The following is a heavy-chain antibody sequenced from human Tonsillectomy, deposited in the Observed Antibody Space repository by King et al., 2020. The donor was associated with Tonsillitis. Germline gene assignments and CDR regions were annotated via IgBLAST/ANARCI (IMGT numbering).Heavy chain of an antibody. J-gene: IGHJ4*02. D-gene: IGHD2-8*01. Sequence: VQLVESGGGLVQPGGSLRLSCAASGFTFSSYAMIWVRQAPGKGVEWVSAFSGSGWCTIYSDSVKGRFTIPRDNFKNTLYLQMNSLRAEDTAVYYCAKGGDIVLMETFDYWGQGTLVTVSS. V-gene: IGHV3-23*04. CDR1: GFTFSSYA. CDR2: FSGSGWCT. CDR3: AKGGDIVLMETFDY.